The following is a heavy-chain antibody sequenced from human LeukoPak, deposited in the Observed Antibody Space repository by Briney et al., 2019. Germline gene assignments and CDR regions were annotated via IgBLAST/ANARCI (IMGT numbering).Heavy chain of an antibody. CDR2: INHDGSET. D-gene: IGHD6-13*01. J-gene: IGHJ4*02. CDR1: QFAFRNYW. CDR3: ARSPAIGTVDC. Sequence: GGSPRLSCAASQFAFRNYWMSWVRQPPGKGLEWVANINHDGSETYYVDSMEGRFTISRDNVKNSLYLHMNSLRAEDTAVYFCARSPAIGTVDCWGQGTLVTVSS. V-gene: IGHV3-7*01.